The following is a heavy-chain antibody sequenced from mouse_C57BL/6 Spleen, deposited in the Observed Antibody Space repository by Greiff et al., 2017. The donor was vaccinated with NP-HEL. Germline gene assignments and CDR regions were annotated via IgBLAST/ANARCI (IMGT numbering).Heavy chain of an antibody. CDR2: ISYDGSN. V-gene: IGHV3-6*01. J-gene: IGHJ3*01. CDR3: ARMGYYVY. Sequence: EVKLQESGPGLVKPSQSLSLTCSVTGYSITSGYYWNWIRQFPGNKLEWMGYISYDGSNNYNPSLKNRISITRDTSKNQFFLKLNSVTTEDTATYYCARMGYYVYWGQGTLVTVSA. D-gene: IGHD2-3*01. CDR1: GYSITSGYY.